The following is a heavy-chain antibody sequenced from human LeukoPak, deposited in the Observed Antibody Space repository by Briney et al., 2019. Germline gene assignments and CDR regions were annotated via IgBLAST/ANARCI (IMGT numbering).Heavy chain of an antibody. V-gene: IGHV1-2*02. J-gene: IGHJ5*02. D-gene: IGHD6-6*01. Sequence: GASVKVSCKASGYNFSGHYMHWVRQAPGQGLEWMGWINPNSGGTNYAQKFQGRVTMTRDTSISTAYMELSRLRSDDTAVYYCARGESSMFDPWGQGTLVTVSS. CDR2: INPNSGGT. CDR3: ARGESSMFDP. CDR1: GYNFSGHY.